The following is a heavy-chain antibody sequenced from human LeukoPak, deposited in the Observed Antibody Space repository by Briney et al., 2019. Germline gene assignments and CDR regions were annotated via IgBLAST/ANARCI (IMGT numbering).Heavy chain of an antibody. J-gene: IGHJ5*02. Sequence: SETLSLTCTVSGGSISSYYWSWIRQPAGKGLEWIGRIYTSGSTNYNPSLKSRVTMSVDTSKNQFSLKLSSVTAADTAVYCCARQECSSTSCYTGDNWFDPWGQGTLVTVSS. V-gene: IGHV4-4*07. CDR2: IYTSGST. D-gene: IGHD2-2*02. CDR3: ARQECSSTSCYTGDNWFDP. CDR1: GGSISSYY.